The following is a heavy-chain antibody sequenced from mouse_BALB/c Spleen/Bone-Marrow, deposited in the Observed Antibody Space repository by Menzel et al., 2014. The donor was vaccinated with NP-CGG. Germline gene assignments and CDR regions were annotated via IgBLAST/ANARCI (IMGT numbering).Heavy chain of an antibody. V-gene: IGHV7-3*02. CDR3: TRDMGLLRFDY. CDR2: IRNKPNGYTT. D-gene: IGHD1-1*01. J-gene: IGHJ2*01. Sequence: EVKLVESGGGLVQPGGSLRLSCATSGFTFTDCYMSWVRQPPGKALEWLGFIRNKPNGYTTEYSASVKGRFTISRDNSQSILYLQMNTLRVEDSATYYCTRDMGLLRFDYWGQGTTLTVSS. CDR1: GFTFTDCY.